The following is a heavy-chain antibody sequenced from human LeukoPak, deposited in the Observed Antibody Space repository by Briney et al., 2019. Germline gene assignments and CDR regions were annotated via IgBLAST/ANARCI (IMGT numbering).Heavy chain of an antibody. CDR2: IYHSGST. D-gene: IGHD3-10*01. J-gene: IGHJ5*02. Sequence: SETLSLTCAVSGGSISSGGYSWSWIRQPPGKGLEWIGYIYHSGSTYYNPSLKSRVTISVDRSKNQFSLKLSSVTAADTAVYYCARDMVRGRGFDPWGQGTLVTVSS. V-gene: IGHV4-30-2*01. CDR1: GGSISSGGYS. CDR3: ARDMVRGRGFDP.